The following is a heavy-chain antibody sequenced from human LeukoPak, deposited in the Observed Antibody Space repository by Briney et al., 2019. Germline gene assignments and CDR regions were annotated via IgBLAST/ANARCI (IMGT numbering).Heavy chain of an antibody. CDR2: INPSSGGT. V-gene: IGHV1-2*02. CDR1: GYSFTVYY. J-gene: IGHJ4*02. CDR3: ARDDRRYSSGWYSFDY. Sequence: ASVKVSCKASGYSFTVYYMHWVRQVPGQGLEWMGWINPSSGGTKFAQKFQGRVTMTRDTSISTAYMELSRLRSDDTAVYYCARDDRRYSSGWYSFDYWGQGTLVTVSS. D-gene: IGHD6-19*01.